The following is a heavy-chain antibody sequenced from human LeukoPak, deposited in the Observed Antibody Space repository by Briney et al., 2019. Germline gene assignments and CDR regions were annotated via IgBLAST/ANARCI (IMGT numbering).Heavy chain of an antibody. CDR2: IWYDGSNK. J-gene: IGHJ4*02. CDR1: GFTFSSYG. V-gene: IGHV3-33*01. Sequence: PGGSLRLSRAASGFTFSSYGMHWVRQAPGKGLEWVAVIWYDGSNKYYADSVKGRFTISRDSSKNTLYLQMNSLRAEDTAVYYCARDPSKYCSGGSCPPLFDYWGQGTLVTVSS. CDR3: ARDPSKYCSGGSCPPLFDY. D-gene: IGHD2-15*01.